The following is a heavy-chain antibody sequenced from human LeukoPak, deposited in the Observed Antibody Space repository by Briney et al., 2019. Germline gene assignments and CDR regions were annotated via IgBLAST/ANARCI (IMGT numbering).Heavy chain of an antibody. J-gene: IGHJ6*03. CDR1: GGTFISYA. CDR3: AISPGGYYYYMDV. Sequence: SVKVSCKASGGTFISYAISWVRQAPGQGLEWMGGIIPIFGTANYAQKFQGRVTITTDESTSTAYMELSSLRSEDTAVYYCAISPGGYYYYMDVWGKGTTVTVSS. D-gene: IGHD2-2*01. CDR2: IIPIFGTA. V-gene: IGHV1-69*05.